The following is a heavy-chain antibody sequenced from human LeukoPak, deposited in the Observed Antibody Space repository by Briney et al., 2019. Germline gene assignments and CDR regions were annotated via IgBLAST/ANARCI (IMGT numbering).Heavy chain of an antibody. CDR2: INEDGSTT. J-gene: IGHJ4*02. D-gene: IGHD6-19*01. CDR1: GFSFSRYW. CDR3: ARDQGLLVVAGRFGY. Sequence: GGSLRLSCAASGFSFSRYWMHWVRHSPGKGLVWVSRINEDGSTTTYADSVKGRFTISRDNAKNTLHLQMNSLRAEDTAVYYCARDQGLLVVAGRFGYWGQGTLVTVSS. V-gene: IGHV3-74*03.